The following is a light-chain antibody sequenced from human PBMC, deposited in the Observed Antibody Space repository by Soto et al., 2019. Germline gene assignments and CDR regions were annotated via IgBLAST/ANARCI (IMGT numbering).Light chain of an antibody. CDR2: GAS. CDR1: QSVSSSY. Sequence: EIVLTQSPGTLSLSPGERATLSCRASQSVSSSYLAWYQQKPGQAPRLLIYGASSRATGIPDRFSGSGSETDFTLTISRLEPEDFAVYYCQQYGSSSWTFGQGTRLAIK. J-gene: IGKJ1*01. CDR3: QQYGSSSWT. V-gene: IGKV3-20*01.